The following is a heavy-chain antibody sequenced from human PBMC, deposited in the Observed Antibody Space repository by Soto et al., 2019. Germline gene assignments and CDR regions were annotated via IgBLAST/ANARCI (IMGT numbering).Heavy chain of an antibody. J-gene: IGHJ6*02. V-gene: IGHV1-2*06. CDR1: GYPFTAYY. CDR3: ASSVTVRPGRGDYYALDV. Sequence: QVQLVQSGAEVKKPGASVKVSCKASGYPFTAYYMHWVRQAPGQGLEWVGRINTKNGGTNYAQKFQGRVTMTRDPSINPAFMDLTSLGSDDTAVYSCASSVTVRPGRGDYYALDVWGQGTTVTVSS. CDR2: INTKNGGT. D-gene: IGHD6-6*01.